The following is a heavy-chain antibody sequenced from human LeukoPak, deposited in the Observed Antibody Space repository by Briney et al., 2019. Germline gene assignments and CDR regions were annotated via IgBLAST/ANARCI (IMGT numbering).Heavy chain of an antibody. CDR3: ASTRPVAPIAAAGTQPLDY. CDR2: INHSGST. D-gene: IGHD6-13*01. V-gene: IGHV4-34*01. Sequence: SETLSLTCAVYGGSFSGYYWSWVRQPPGKGLEWIGEINHSGSTNYNPSLKSRVTISVDTSKNQFSLKLSSVTAADTAVYYCASTRPVAPIAAAGTQPLDYWGQGTLVTVSS. CDR1: GGSFSGYY. J-gene: IGHJ4*02.